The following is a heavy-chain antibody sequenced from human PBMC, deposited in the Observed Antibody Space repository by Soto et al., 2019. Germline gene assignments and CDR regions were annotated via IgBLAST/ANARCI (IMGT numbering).Heavy chain of an antibody. J-gene: IGHJ6*03. Sequence: QVQLVQSGAEVKKPGASVKVSCKTSGYTFTGHGISWVRQAPGQGLEWMGWIRPYNGDTNYAQKLQGRVSVTTDSSTRTAYMELRSLRSEDTAVYYCASMVRGSTVGYYYYMDVWGKGTTVTVSS. CDR1: GYTFTGHG. V-gene: IGHV1-18*01. CDR2: IRPYNGDT. D-gene: IGHD3-10*01. CDR3: ASMVRGSTVGYYYYMDV.